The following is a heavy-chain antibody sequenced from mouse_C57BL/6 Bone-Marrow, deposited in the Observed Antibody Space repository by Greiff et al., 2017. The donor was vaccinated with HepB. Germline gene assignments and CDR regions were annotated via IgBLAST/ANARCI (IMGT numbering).Heavy chain of an antibody. D-gene: IGHD1-1*01. CDR1: GYSITSGYY. CDR3: ARDRTTVGDFDY. J-gene: IGHJ2*01. V-gene: IGHV3-6*01. Sequence: DVKLQESGPGLVKPSQSLSLTCSVTGYSITSGYYWNWIRQFPGNKLEWMGYISYDGSNNYNPSLKNRISITRDTSKNQFFLKLNSVTTEDTATYYCARDRTTVGDFDYWGQGTTLTVSS. CDR2: ISYDGSN.